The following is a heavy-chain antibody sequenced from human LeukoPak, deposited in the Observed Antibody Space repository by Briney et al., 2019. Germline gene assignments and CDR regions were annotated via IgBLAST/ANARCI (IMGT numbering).Heavy chain of an antibody. J-gene: IGHJ4*02. CDR2: INHSGST. V-gene: IGHV4-34*01. CDR3: ARSGSYSRPYVY. Sequence: SETLSLTCAVYGGSFSGYYCSWIRQPPGKGLEWIGEINHSGSTNYNPSLKSRVTISVDTSKNQFSLKLSSVTAADTAVYYCARSGSYSRPYVYWGQGTVVTVSS. D-gene: IGHD1-26*01. CDR1: GGSFSGYY.